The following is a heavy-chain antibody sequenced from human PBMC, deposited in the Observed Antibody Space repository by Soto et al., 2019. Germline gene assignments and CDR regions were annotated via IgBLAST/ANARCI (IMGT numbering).Heavy chain of an antibody. CDR3: VRDFEY. CDR1: GFTFSTYW. Sequence: EVQLLESGGGLVQPGGSLRLSCEASGFTFSTYWMHWVRQAPGKGLVWVSRINSDGSSTNYADSVKGRVTISRDNAKNRRYLQMSSLRAEDTAVYYCVRDFEYWGQGTLVTVSS. V-gene: IGHV3-74*01. CDR2: INSDGSST. J-gene: IGHJ4*02.